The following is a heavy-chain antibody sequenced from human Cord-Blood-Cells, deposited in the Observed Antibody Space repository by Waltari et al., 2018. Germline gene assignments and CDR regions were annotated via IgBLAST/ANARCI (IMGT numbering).Heavy chain of an antibody. Sequence: QVQIQKSGPGRVKPSQTLSLTCAKSGNSASNNSAAWNWIRTSPSRGLEWLVRTYYRSKWYNDYAVSVKSRITINQNTSKNQFSLQLNSVTPEDTAVYYCARGGSSSSLFDYWGQGTLFTVSS. CDR2: TYYRSKWYN. J-gene: IGHJ4*02. CDR1: GNSASNNSAA. D-gene: IGHD6-6*01. V-gene: IGHV6-1*01. CDR3: ARGGSSSSLFDY.